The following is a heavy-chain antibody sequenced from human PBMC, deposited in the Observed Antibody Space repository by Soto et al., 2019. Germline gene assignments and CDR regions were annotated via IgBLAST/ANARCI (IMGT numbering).Heavy chain of an antibody. CDR2: IYWDGDK. CDR1: GFSLSTRGVG. J-gene: IGHJ3*02. CDR3: THRPSPIMITFGGVIAKDAFDI. V-gene: IGHV2-5*05. Sequence: GSGPTLVNPTQTLTLTCTFSGFSLSTRGVGVGWIRQPPGKALEWLALIYWDGDKRYGPSLRSRLTITKDTSRNQVVLTMTNMDPVDTATYYCTHRPSPIMITFGGVIAKDAFDIWGQGTMVTVSS. D-gene: IGHD3-16*02.